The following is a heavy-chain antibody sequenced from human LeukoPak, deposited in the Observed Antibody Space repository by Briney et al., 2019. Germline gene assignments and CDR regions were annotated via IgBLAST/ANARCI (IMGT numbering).Heavy chain of an antibody. D-gene: IGHD6-19*01. CDR2: IYYSGST. V-gene: IGHV4-39*07. J-gene: IGHJ6*03. CDR1: GGSISSSSYY. CDR3: ASQGGYSSGWYMVPHYYYYMDV. Sequence: SETLSLTCTVSGGSISSSSYYWGWIRQPPRKGLEWIGSIYYSGSTYYNPSLKSRVTISVDTSKNQFSLKLSSVTAADTAVYYCASQGGYSSGWYMVPHYYYYMDVWGKGTTVTVSS.